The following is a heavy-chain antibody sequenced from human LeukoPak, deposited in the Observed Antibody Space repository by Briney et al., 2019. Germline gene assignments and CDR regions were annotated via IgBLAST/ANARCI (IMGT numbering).Heavy chain of an antibody. V-gene: IGHV4-59*01. CDR2: IHYTGST. CDR3: ARVEEGYGSGRRENYYYYYMDV. J-gene: IGHJ6*03. CDR1: GASISRDY. Sequence: PSETLSLTCTVSGASISRDYWTWIRQPPRKGLEWIGYIHYTGSTNYNPSLKSRVTISVDTSKNQFSLKLSSVTAADTAVYYCARVEEGYGSGRRENYYYYYMDVWGKGTTVTISS. D-gene: IGHD3-10*01.